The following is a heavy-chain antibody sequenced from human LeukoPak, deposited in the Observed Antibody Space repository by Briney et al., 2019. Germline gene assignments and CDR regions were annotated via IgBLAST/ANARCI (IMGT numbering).Heavy chain of an antibody. V-gene: IGHV1-18*01. CDR3: ARGGTFYASIHS. Sequence: ASVWDSRKASGYTFTTSYINWVRQAPGQGLEWMGWVSAYNGKTSYAQRFQGRVTKTTDSSTTTAYMDLASLRSDDTAVYYCARGGTFYASIHSSGQRTMVTVSS. J-gene: IGHJ4*02. CDR2: VSAYNGKT. D-gene: IGHD1-26*01. CDR1: GYTFTTSY.